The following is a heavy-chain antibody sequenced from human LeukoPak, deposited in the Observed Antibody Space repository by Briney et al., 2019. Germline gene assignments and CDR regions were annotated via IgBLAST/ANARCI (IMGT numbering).Heavy chain of an antibody. D-gene: IGHD3-22*01. V-gene: IGHV3-23*01. CDR2: ISGSGGST. J-gene: IGHJ4*02. CDR3: ANLPWDYYDSSGPYYFDY. Sequence: GGSRRLSCAASGFTFNSYAMRWVPQAPGKGLEWVSAISGSGGSTYYADSVKGRFTISRDNSKNTLYLQMNSLRAEDTAVYYCANLPWDYYDSSGPYYFDYWGQGTLVTVSS. CDR1: GFTFNSYA.